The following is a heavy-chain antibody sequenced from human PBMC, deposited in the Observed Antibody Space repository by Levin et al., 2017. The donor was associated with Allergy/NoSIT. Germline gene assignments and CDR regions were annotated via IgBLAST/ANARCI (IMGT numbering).Heavy chain of an antibody. CDR3: ARGNWYFDL. CDR2: ISSNGGGT. CDR1: GFTFSSYA. Sequence: GGSLRLSCAASGFTFSSYAMHWVRQAPGKGLEYVSGISSNGGGTDYADSVKARFTISRDNSENTPYLQMGSLKPEDLGVYYCARGNWYFDLWGRGTLVTVSS. J-gene: IGHJ2*01. V-gene: IGHV3-64*02.